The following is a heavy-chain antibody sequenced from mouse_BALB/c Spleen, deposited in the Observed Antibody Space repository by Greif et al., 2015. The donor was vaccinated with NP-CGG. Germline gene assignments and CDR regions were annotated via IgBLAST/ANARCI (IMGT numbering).Heavy chain of an antibody. Sequence: VKVEESGPGLVAPSQSLSITCTVSGFSLTGYGVNWVRQPPGKGLEWLGMIWGDGSTDYNSALKSRLSISKDNSKSQVFLKMNSLQTDDTARYYCARHYAHYAMDYWGQGTSVTVSS. CDR1: GFSLTGYG. CDR2: IWGDGST. V-gene: IGHV2-6-7*01. CDR3: ARHYAHYAMDY. J-gene: IGHJ4*01. D-gene: IGHD1-1*02.